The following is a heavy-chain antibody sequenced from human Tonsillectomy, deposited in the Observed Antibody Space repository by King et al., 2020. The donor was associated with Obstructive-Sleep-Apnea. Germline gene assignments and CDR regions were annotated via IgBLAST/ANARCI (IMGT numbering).Heavy chain of an antibody. D-gene: IGHD4-17*01. J-gene: IGHJ4*02. V-gene: IGHV1-2*02. Sequence: QLVQSGAEVKKPGASVKVSCKASGYTFPGDYIHWVRQAPGQGLECMGGNDPNSCGTKYAQKFQGRVTMTRDTTISTAYMELGRLISDDTAVYYCATVAVATATYYFDCWGQGTLVTVSS. CDR1: GYTFPGDY. CDR2: NDPNSCGT. CDR3: ATVAVATATYYFDC.